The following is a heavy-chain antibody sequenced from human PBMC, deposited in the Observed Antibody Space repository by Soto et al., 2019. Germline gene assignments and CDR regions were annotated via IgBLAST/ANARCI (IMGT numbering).Heavy chain of an antibody. CDR3: AGRPRITIFPDY. V-gene: IGHV4-34*01. D-gene: IGHD3-3*01. CDR2: INHSGST. CDR1: GVSFSGYC. J-gene: IGHJ4*02. Sequence: LEPLSLPCAVYGVSFSGYCWSWILQPPGKGLEWIGEINHSGSTNYNPSLKSRVTISVDTSKNQFSLKLSSVTAADTAVYYCAGRPRITIFPDYWGQGTLVTVSS.